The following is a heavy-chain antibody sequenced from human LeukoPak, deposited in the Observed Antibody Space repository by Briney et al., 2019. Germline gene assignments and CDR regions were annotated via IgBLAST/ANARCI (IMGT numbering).Heavy chain of an antibody. J-gene: IGHJ4*02. D-gene: IGHD6-19*01. CDR3: ARKAYSSGWYVGD. V-gene: IGHV4-28*05. CDR2: IYYSGSI. CDR1: GYSIRSGDY. Sequence: TASETLSLTCTVSGYSIRSGDYWGWIRQPPGKGLEWIGYIYYSGSIYYNPSLKSRVTMSVDTSKNQFSLKPSSVTAVDTAVYYCARKAYSSGWYVGDWGQGTLVTVSS.